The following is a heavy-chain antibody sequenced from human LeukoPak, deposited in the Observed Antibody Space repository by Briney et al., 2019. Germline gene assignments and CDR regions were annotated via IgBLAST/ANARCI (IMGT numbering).Heavy chain of an antibody. J-gene: IGHJ4*02. CDR1: GYTFTSFG. CDR2: INVYNGHT. Sequence: WASVKVSCKASGYTFTSFGISWVRQAPGQGLEWMGWINVYNGHTDYIEKFQGRATMTTDTSTSTAYLELRSLRSDDTAVYYCARDQGITMIRGQDYWGQGTLVTVSS. CDR3: ARDQGITMIRGQDY. D-gene: IGHD3-10*01. V-gene: IGHV1-18*01.